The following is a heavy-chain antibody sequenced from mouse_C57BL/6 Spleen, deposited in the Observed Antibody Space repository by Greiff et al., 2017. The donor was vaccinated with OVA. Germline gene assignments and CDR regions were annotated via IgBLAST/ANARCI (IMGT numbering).Heavy chain of an antibody. D-gene: IGHD2-5*01. Sequence: QVQLQQPGAELVMPGASVKLSCKASGYTFTSYWMHWVKQRPGQGLEWIGEIDPSDSYTNYNQKFKGKSPLTVDKSSSTAYMQLSSLTSEDSAVYYCARSAYYSNYTWFAYWGQGTLVTVSA. CDR3: ARSAYYSNYTWFAY. CDR1: GYTFTSYW. CDR2: IDPSDSYT. V-gene: IGHV1-69*01. J-gene: IGHJ3*01.